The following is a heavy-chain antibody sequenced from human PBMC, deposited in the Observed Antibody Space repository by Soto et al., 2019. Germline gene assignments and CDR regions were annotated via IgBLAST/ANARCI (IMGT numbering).Heavy chain of an antibody. CDR3: ARGGLVVANWFDP. CDR1: GYTFTAYY. V-gene: IGHV1-2*02. J-gene: IGHJ5*02. D-gene: IGHD2-15*01. Sequence: VASVKVSCKASGYTFTAYYMHWVRQAPGQGLEWMGWINPNSGVTNYAQKFQGRVTMTRDTSISTVYMDLSSLISDDTAVYFCARGGLVVANWFDPWGQGTLVTVPQ. CDR2: INPNSGVT.